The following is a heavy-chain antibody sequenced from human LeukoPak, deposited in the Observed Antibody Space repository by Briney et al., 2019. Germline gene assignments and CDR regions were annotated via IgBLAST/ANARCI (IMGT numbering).Heavy chain of an antibody. CDR3: ARDFYHDSSGSSFDY. J-gene: IGHJ4*02. V-gene: IGHV3-21*01. CDR2: ISSSSSYI. CDR1: GFTFSSYS. Sequence: PGGSLRLSCAASGFTFSSYSMNWVRQAPGLGLEWGSSISSSSSYIYYADSVKGRFTISRDNAKISLYLQMNSLRAEDTAVYYCARDFYHDSSGSSFDYWGQGTLVTVSS. D-gene: IGHD3-22*01.